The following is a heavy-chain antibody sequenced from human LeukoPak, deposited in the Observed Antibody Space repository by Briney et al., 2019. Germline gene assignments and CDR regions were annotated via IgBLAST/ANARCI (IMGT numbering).Heavy chain of an antibody. CDR1: GFTFTTYW. V-gene: IGHV3-23*01. CDR3: AKVRGYDFWSGYPSYMDV. CDR2: ISGSGGST. D-gene: IGHD3-3*01. J-gene: IGHJ6*03. Sequence: GGSLRLSCAASGFTFTTYWMSWVRQAPGKGLEWVSAISGSGGSTYYADSVKGRFTISRDNSKNTLYLQMNSLRAEDTAVYYCAKVRGYDFWSGYPSYMDVWGKGTTVTVSS.